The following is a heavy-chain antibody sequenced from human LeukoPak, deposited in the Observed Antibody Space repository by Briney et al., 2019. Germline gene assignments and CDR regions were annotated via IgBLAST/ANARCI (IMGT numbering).Heavy chain of an antibody. CDR2: IYTSGST. V-gene: IGHV4-4*07. D-gene: IGHD3-22*01. J-gene: IGHJ5*02. CDR1: GGSISSYY. Sequence: PSETLSLTCTVSGGSISSYYWSWIRQPAGKGLEWIGRIYTSGSTNYNPSLKSRVTMSVDTSKNQFSLKLSSVTAADTAVYYCARVIRLYYYDSSGYYNWFDPWGQGTLVTVSS. CDR3: ARVIRLYYYDSSGYYNWFDP.